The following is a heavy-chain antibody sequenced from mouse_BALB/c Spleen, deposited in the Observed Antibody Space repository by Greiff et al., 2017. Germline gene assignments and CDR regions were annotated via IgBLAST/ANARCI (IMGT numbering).Heavy chain of an antibody. V-gene: IGHV3-2*02. CDR1: GYSITSDYA. Sequence: EVQLQESGPGLVKPSQSLSLTCTVTGYSITSDYAWKGIRQLPGNQLEWVGYISYSGSTSYNPSLKSRISITRDTSKNQFFLQLNSVTTEDTAPYYCANTGSSYWFCDVWRARPTLTLSS. J-gene: IGHJ1*01. D-gene: IGHD4-1*01. CDR2: ISYSGST. CDR3: ANTGSSYWFCDV.